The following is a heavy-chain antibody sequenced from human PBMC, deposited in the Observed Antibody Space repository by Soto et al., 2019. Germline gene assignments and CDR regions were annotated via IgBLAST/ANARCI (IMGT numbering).Heavy chain of an antibody. D-gene: IGHD3-22*01. CDR2: IXXXSXYX. CDR3: ARVGPSSGYYNDY. J-gene: IGHJ4*02. CDR1: GFTFSSYS. Sequence: GGSLRLSCAASGFTFSSYSMNWVRQAPGXGLEWXSSIXXXSXYXXXAXXXXGRFTISRDNAKNSLYLQMNSLRAEDTAVYYCARVGPSSGYYNDYWGQGTLVTVSS. V-gene: IGHV3-21*01.